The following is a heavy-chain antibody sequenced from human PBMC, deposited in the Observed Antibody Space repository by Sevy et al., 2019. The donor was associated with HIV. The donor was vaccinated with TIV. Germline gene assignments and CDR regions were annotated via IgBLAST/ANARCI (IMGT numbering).Heavy chain of an antibody. D-gene: IGHD2-2*01. CDR1: GYTFTSYA. CDR2: INAGNGNT. Sequence: ASVKVSCKASGYTFTSYAMHWVRQAPGQRLEWMGWINAGNGNTKYSQKFQGRVTITRDTSASTAYMELSSLRSEDTAVYYCARQGCSSTSCPVGDFDYWGQGTLVTVSS. CDR3: ARQGCSSTSCPVGDFDY. J-gene: IGHJ4*02. V-gene: IGHV1-3*01.